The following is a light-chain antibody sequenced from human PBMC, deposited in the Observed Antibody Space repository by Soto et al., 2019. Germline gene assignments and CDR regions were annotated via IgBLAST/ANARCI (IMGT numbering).Light chain of an antibody. V-gene: IGKV3-15*01. CDR2: DAS. J-gene: IGKJ4*01. CDR3: QQYYKWPPLT. CDR1: QSVSSN. Sequence: EIVMTQSPATLSVSPGERVTLSCRASQSVSSNLAWYQQKPGQAPRLLIYDASTRATGIPARFSGSGSGTDFTPTITSLQSEDVAVYYCQQYYKWPPLTFGGGTKVDI.